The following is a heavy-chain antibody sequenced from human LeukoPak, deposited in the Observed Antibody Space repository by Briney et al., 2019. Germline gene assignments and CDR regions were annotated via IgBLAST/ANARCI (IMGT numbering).Heavy chain of an antibody. CDR2: IWYDGSDQ. CDR3: ARSGYSGYDYGTTLYYFDY. J-gene: IGHJ4*02. CDR1: GFTFSNYG. Sequence: GSQRLSCAASGFTFSNYGMHWVRQAPGKGLEWLAVIWYDGSDQYYADSVKGRFTISRDNSKNTLHLQMNSLRAEDTAVYYYARSGYSGYDYGTTLYYFDYWGQGTLVTVSS. D-gene: IGHD5-12*01. V-gene: IGHV3-33*01.